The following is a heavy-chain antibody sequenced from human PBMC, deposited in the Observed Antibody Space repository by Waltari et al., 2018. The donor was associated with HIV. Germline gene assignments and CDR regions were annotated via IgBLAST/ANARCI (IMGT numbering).Heavy chain of an antibody. Sequence: VRLQESGPGLVKPSETLSLTCTVSGDSLRSGSFYWSWIRQSPGKGLEGIWYIYSSGIPNYNPSLRSRLTISVDTSKNQFSLKLNSVTSADTAVYYCARGGDDYGDFPFGYWGQGNLVTVSS. D-gene: IGHD4-17*01. CDR1: GDSLRSGSFY. V-gene: IGHV4-61*01. CDR3: ARGGDDYGDFPFGY. CDR2: IYSSGIP. J-gene: IGHJ4*02.